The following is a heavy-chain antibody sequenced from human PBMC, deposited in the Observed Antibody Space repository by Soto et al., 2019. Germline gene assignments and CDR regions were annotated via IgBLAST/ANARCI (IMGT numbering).Heavy chain of an antibody. CDR3: ARAPDGVVEYFQH. CDR2: TNHSGST. Sequence: QVQLQQWGAGLLKPSETLSLTCAVYGGSFRSFYWSWIPQPPGKGLEVIGETNHSGSTNYNPSLRSRVTISLDTSKKEFSLKLSSVTAADTAVYYCARAPDGVVEYFQHWGQGTLVTVSS. J-gene: IGHJ1*01. D-gene: IGHD2-15*01. CDR1: GGSFRSFY. V-gene: IGHV4-34*01.